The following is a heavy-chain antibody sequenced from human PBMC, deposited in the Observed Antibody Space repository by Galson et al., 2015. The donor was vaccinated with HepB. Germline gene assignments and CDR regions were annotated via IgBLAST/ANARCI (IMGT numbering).Heavy chain of an antibody. Sequence: SVKVSCKVSGYTLTELSMHWVRQAPGKGLEWMGGFDPEDGETIYAQKFQGRVTMTEDTSTDTAYMELSSLRSEDTAVYYCATSPDQQLGRPFDPWGQGTLVTVSS. D-gene: IGHD6-13*01. CDR3: ATSPDQQLGRPFDP. CDR1: GYTLTELS. J-gene: IGHJ5*02. CDR2: FDPEDGET. V-gene: IGHV1-24*01.